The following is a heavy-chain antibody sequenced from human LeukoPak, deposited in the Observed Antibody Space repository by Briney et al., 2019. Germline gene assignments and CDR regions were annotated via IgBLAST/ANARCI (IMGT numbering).Heavy chain of an antibody. J-gene: IGHJ4*02. V-gene: IGHV4-61*01. Sequence: SETLSLTCTVSGGSISSSSYYWSWIRQPPGKGLEWIGYIYYSGSTNYNPSLKSRVTISVDTSKNQFSLKLGSVTAADTAVYYCARGYSSSWYIYWGQGTLVTVSS. D-gene: IGHD6-13*01. CDR3: ARGYSSSWYIY. CDR1: GGSISSSSYY. CDR2: IYYSGST.